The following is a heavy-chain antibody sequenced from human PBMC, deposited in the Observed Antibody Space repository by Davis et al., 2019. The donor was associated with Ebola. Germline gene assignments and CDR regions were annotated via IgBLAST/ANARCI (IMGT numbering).Heavy chain of an antibody. V-gene: IGHV4-59*01. CDR3: ARAEDRVPAANIGFDP. J-gene: IGHJ5*02. CDR2: IYYSGST. Sequence: PGGSLRLSCTVSGGSISSYYWSWIRQPPGKGLEWIGYIYYSGSTNYNPSLKSRVTISVDTSKNQFSLKLSSVTAADTAVYYCARAEDRVPAANIGFDPWGQGTLVTVSS. CDR1: GGSISSYY. D-gene: IGHD2-2*01.